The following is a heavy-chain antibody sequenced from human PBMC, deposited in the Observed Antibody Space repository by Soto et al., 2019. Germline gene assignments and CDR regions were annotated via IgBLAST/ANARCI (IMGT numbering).Heavy chain of an antibody. D-gene: IGHD2-21*02. Sequence: PGGSLRLSCAASGFTFSSYSIHWVRQAPGKGLEWVSSIGTRSDVYYADSVKGRLTISRDNAKNSMALQMNSLRAEDTGVYYCAREETAWPLAYGLDVWGQGITVTVSS. V-gene: IGHV3-21*01. CDR2: IGTRSDV. CDR3: AREETAWPLAYGLDV. J-gene: IGHJ6*02. CDR1: GFTFSSYS.